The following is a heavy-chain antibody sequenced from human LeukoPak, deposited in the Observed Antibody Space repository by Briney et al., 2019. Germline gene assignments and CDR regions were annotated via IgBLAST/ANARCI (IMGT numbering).Heavy chain of an antibody. CDR1: GFTFSSYG. J-gene: IGHJ3*02. D-gene: IGHD3-22*01. V-gene: IGHV3-15*01. CDR3: TTVYRYYYDSSGYYSAFDI. Sequence: GGSLLLSCAASGFTFSSYGMHWVRPAAGKGLEWVGRIKSKTDGGTTDYAAPMKGRFTISRDDSKNTLYLQMNSLKTEDTAVYYCTTVYRYYYDSSGYYSAFDIWGQGTMDTVSS. CDR2: IKSKTDGGTT.